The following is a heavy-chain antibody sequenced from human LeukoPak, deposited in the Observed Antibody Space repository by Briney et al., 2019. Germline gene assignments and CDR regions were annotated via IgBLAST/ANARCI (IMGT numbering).Heavy chain of an antibody. V-gene: IGHV1-2*02. J-gene: IGHJ3*01. CDR1: GYTFTGYY. CDR2: INPNTGGT. Sequence: ASENVSCKASGYTFTGYYMHWVRQAPGHGLEWMGWINPNTGGTKNAQELQGRVTMTGDTSLSIVQSELRSLTADDTAMYYCATPVPGYGALDVWGEGRILTVSS. D-gene: IGHD3-9*01. CDR3: ATPVPGYGALDV.